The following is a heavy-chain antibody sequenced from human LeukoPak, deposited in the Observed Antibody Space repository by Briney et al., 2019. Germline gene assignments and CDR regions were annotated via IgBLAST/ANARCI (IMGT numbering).Heavy chain of an antibody. CDR2: ISWNSGSI. V-gene: IGHV3-9*01. J-gene: IGHJ4*02. Sequence: GGSLRLSCAASGFTFDDYAMHWVRQAPGKGLEWVSGISWNSGSIGYADSVKGRFTISRDNAKNSLYLQMNSLRAEDTALCYCAKLRYYGSGSYYVFDYWGQGTLVTVSS. D-gene: IGHD3-10*01. CDR3: AKLRYYGSGSYYVFDY. CDR1: GFTFDDYA.